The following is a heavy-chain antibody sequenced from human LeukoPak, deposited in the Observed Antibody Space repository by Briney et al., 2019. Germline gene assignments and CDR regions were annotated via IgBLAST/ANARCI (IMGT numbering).Heavy chain of an antibody. CDR1: GFTFSSYA. Sequence: GGSLRLSCAASGFTFSSYAMSWVRQAPGKGLEWVSAISGSGGSTYYADSVKGRFTISRDNSKNTLYLQMNSLGAEDTAVYYCAKDIEYSSSWYCAFDIWGQGTMVTVSS. CDR3: AKDIEYSSSWYCAFDI. J-gene: IGHJ3*02. CDR2: ISGSGGST. V-gene: IGHV3-23*01. D-gene: IGHD6-13*01.